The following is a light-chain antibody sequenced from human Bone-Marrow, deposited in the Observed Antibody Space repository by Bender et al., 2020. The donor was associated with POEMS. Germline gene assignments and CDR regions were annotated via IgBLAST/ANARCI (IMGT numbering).Light chain of an antibody. V-gene: IGLV2-11*01. CDR2: DVT. CDR3: CSYTTSGSLV. J-gene: IGLJ3*02. CDR1: SSDVGGYNY. Sequence: QSALTQPRSVSGSPGQSVTISCIGTSSDVGGYNYVSWYQQHPGKAPKIMIFDVTERPSGVPDRFSGSKSGNTASLTISGLQADDEADYYCCSYTTSGSLVFGGGTKLTVL.